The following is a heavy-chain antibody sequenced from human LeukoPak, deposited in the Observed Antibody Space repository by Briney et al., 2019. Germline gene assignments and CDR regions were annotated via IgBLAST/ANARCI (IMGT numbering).Heavy chain of an antibody. CDR3: ARDLGPGGYSGYDPYYFDY. CDR2: IYYNGST. CDR1: GGSISSYY. V-gene: IGHV4-59*01. J-gene: IGHJ4*02. Sequence: KPSETLSLTCTVSGGSISSYYWSWIRQPPGKGLEWIGYIYYNGSTNYNPSLKSRVTISVDTSKNQFSLKLSSVTAADTAVYYCARDLGPGGYSGYDPYYFDYWGQGTLVTVSS. D-gene: IGHD5-12*01.